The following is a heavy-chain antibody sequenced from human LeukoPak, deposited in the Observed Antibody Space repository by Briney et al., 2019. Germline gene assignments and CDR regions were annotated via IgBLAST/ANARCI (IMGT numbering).Heavy chain of an antibody. Sequence: SETLSLTCAVYGGSFSGYYWSWIRQPPGRGLEWIGEINHSGSTNYNPSLKSRVTISVDTSKNQFSLKLSSVTAADTAVYYCARKGSSPYSSGWYRGSRAEYFQHWGQGTLVTVSS. V-gene: IGHV4-34*01. CDR2: INHSGST. CDR1: GGSFSGYY. J-gene: IGHJ1*01. D-gene: IGHD6-19*01. CDR3: ARKGSSPYSSGWYRGSRAEYFQH.